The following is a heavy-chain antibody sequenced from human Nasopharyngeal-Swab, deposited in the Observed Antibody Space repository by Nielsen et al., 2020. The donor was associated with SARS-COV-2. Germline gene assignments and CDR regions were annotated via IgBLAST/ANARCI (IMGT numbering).Heavy chain of an antibody. J-gene: IGHJ6*02. CDR3: ARKVDTAMVTYYYYYYGMDV. V-gene: IGHV4-59*08. D-gene: IGHD5-18*01. Sequence: SETLSLTCTVSGGSISSYYWSWIRQPPGKGLEWIGYIYYSGSTSFNPSLKSRVTISVDTSKNQFSLKLSSVTAADTAVYYCARKVDTAMVTYYYYYYGMDVWGQGTTVTVSS. CDR2: IYYSGST. CDR1: GGSISSYY.